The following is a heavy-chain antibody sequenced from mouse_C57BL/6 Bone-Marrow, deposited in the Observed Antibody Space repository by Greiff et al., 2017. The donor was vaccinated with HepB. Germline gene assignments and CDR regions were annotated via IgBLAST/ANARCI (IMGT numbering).Heavy chain of an antibody. CDR3: ANYYGSSYYYYAMDY. J-gene: IGHJ4*01. Sequence: QVQLQQPGAELVKPGASVKMSCKASGYTFTSYWITWVKQRPGQGLEWIGDIYPGSGSTNYNENFKSKATLTVDTSSSTAYMQLSSLTSEDSAVYYCANYYGSSYYYYAMDYWGQGTSVTVSS. CDR2: IYPGSGST. D-gene: IGHD1-1*01. CDR1: GYTFTSYW. V-gene: IGHV1-55*01.